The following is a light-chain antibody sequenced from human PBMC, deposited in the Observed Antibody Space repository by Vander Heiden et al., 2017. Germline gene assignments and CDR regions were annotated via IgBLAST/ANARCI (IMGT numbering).Light chain of an antibody. J-gene: IGLJ1*01. Sequence: QSVLTPPPSASGTPGQRVTISCSGSSSNIGSNTVNWYQQLPGPAPKLLIYSNNQRPSGVPDRFSGSTSGTSASLAISGLQSEDEADYYCAAWDDSLNGNYVFGTGTKVTVL. CDR2: SNN. V-gene: IGLV1-44*01. CDR3: AAWDDSLNGNYV. CDR1: SSNIGSNT.